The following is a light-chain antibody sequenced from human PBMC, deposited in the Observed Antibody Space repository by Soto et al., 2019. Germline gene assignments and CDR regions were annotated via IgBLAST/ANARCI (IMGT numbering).Light chain of an antibody. CDR1: QGVDSNS. Sequence: EIVLTQSPGTLSLSPGERATLSCRTSQGVDSNSLGWYQQKPGQAPRLVIHGASIRATGIPDRFSGSGSGTDFSLTISRVESEDVAVYYCLQYRTPATWTFGQGTKVEIK. J-gene: IGKJ1*01. CDR2: GAS. V-gene: IGKV3-20*01. CDR3: LQYRTPATWT.